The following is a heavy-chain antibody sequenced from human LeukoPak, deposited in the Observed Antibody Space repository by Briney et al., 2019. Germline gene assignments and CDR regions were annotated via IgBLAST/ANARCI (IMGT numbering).Heavy chain of an antibody. J-gene: IGHJ4*02. CDR1: GGSISSYY. D-gene: IGHD6-13*01. CDR3: ARQSGSSTWSSDY. CDR2: IYYSGST. V-gene: IGHV4-59*08. Sequence: PSETLSLTCTVPGGSISSYYWSWIRQPPGKGLEWIGYIYYSGSTNYNPSLKSRVTISVDTSKNQFSLKLSSVTAADTAVYYCARQSGSSTWSSDYWGQGTLVTVSS.